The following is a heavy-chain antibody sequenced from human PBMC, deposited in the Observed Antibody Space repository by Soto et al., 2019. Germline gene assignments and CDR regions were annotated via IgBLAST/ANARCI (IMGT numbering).Heavy chain of an antibody. CDR3: ARRYGYSFDY. CDR1: GGSINSYY. V-gene: IGHV4-59*01. CDR2: IFYSGST. Sequence: PSETLSLTCTVSGGSINSYYWSWIRQPPGKGLEWIGFIFYSGSTNYNPSLKSRVTVSIDTSKNQFSLKLSSVTAADTAVYYCARRYGYSFDYWGQGTLVTVGS. D-gene: IGHD4-4*01. J-gene: IGHJ4*02.